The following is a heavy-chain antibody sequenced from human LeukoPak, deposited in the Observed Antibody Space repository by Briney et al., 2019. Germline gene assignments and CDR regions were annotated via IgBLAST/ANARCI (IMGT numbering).Heavy chain of an antibody. CDR3: ARGWHDYSNYYMDV. D-gene: IGHD4-11*01. V-gene: IGHV1-18*01. J-gene: IGHJ6*03. CDR1: GYTFTSYG. CDR2: ISAYNGNT. Sequence: ASVKVSCKASGYTFTSYGISWVRQAPGQGLEWMGWISAYNGNTNYARKLQGRVTMTTDTSTSTAYMELRSLRSDDTAVYYCARGWHDYSNYYMDVWGKGTTVTVSS.